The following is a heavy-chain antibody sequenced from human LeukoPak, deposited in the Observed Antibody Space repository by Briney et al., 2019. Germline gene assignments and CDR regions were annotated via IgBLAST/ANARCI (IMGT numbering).Heavy chain of an antibody. CDR1: GFTVSGTH. V-gene: IGHV3-53*01. D-gene: IGHD3-16*01. J-gene: IGHJ4*02. Sequence: GGSLRLSCAASGFTVSGTHMSWVRQAPGKGLEWVSAMYTGGTTYYADSVKGRFTISRDNSRNTLFLHMSTLRANDTAVYYCAKDEATSGGGLASWGQGTLVTVSS. CDR2: MYTGGTT. CDR3: AKDEATSGGGLAS.